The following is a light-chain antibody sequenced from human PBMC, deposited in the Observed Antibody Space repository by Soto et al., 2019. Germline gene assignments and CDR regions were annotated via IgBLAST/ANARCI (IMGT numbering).Light chain of an antibody. Sequence: EIVLTQSPGTLSLSPGDRATLSCRASQSVSSNFLAWYQQKPGQAPRLLIYGASIRATGIPDRFSGSGSGTLFTLTIRRLVPEDFSMYFCHQYGSSPRTFGQWSKVEIK. CDR3: HQYGSSPRT. CDR1: QSVSSNF. V-gene: IGKV3-20*01. CDR2: GAS. J-gene: IGKJ1*01.